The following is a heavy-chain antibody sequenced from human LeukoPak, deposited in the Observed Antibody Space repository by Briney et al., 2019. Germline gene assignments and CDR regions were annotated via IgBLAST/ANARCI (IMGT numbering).Heavy chain of an antibody. J-gene: IGHJ4*02. Sequence: ASVKVSCKASGYTFTGYYMHWVRQAPGQGLEWMGIINPVGGTTSYAQKFQGRVTMTRDTSTSTVYMQLSSLRSEDTAVYFCARKASTGTTAYYFDYWGQGTLVTVSS. CDR3: ARKASTGTTAYYFDY. V-gene: IGHV1-46*01. CDR1: GYTFTGYY. CDR2: INPVGGTT. D-gene: IGHD1-1*01.